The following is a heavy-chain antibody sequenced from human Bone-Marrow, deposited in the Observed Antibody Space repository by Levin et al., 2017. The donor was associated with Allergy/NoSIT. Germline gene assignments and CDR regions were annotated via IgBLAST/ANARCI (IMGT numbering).Heavy chain of an antibody. CDR1: GFSLTTSGVG. CDR2: IFWDDDK. D-gene: IGHD1-26*01. Sequence: QTLSLTCTFSGFSLTTSGVGVGWIRQPPGKAPEWLALIFWDDDKRINSTLRTRLTITKDTSKNQVFLTLTNMDPVATGTYFCAQSFIVGASFDHWGPGTLVTVSS. V-gene: IGHV2-5*02. CDR3: AQSFIVGASFDH. J-gene: IGHJ4*02.